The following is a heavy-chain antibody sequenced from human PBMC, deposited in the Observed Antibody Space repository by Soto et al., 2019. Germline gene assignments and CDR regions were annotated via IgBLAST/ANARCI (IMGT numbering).Heavy chain of an antibody. D-gene: IGHD2-2*01. Sequence: PSEILSLTCTVSGGSISSGGYYWSWIRQHPGKGLEWIGYIYYSGSTYYNPSLKSRVTISVDTSKNQFSLKLSSVTAADTAVYYCARVGYCSSTSCYRLGNWFDPWGQGTLVTVS. CDR2: IYYSGST. CDR1: GGSISSGGYY. J-gene: IGHJ5*02. CDR3: ARVGYCSSTSCYRLGNWFDP. V-gene: IGHV4-31*03.